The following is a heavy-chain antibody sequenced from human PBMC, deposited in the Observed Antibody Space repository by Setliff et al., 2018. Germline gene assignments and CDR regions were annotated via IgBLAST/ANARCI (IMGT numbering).Heavy chain of an antibody. D-gene: IGHD6-19*01. V-gene: IGHV1-24*01. CDR1: GYTLTELS. CDR3: VTDQKWLVLSSGHDAFDI. CDR2: FDLEDGET. J-gene: IGHJ3*02. Sequence: RASVKVSCKVSGYTLTELSMHWVRQAPGKGLEWMGGFDLEDGETIYAQKFQGRVTMTEDTSTDTAYMELSSLRSEDTAVYYCVTDQKWLVLSSGHDAFDIWGQGTMVTVSS.